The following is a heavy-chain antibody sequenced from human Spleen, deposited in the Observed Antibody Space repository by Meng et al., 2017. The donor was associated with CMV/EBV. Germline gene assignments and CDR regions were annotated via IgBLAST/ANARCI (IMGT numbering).Heavy chain of an antibody. CDR2: ISTLNGNT. D-gene: IGHD2-2*01. CDR1: GYTFNNHG. Sequence: ASVKVPCKTSGYTFNNHGISWVRQAPGQGLEWMGWISTLNGNTNLAQRFQGRVAMTTDTSTSTAYLELSSLRSGDTAVYYCAKESCSTGCYHAFDIWGQGTMVTVSS. V-gene: IGHV1-18*01. J-gene: IGHJ3*02. CDR3: AKESCSTGCYHAFDI.